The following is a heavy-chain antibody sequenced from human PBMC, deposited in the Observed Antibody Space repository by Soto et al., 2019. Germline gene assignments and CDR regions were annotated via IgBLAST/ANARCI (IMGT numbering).Heavy chain of an antibody. J-gene: IGHJ6*02. V-gene: IGHV5-10-1*01. CDR1: GYSFTSYW. Sequence: PGESLKISCKGSGYSFTSYWISWVRQMPGRGLEWMGRIDPSDSYTNYSPSFQGHVTISADKSISTAYLQWSSLKASDTAMYYCARQQGFNSSPLRVYYYGMDVWGQGTTVTVSS. CDR2: IDPSDSYT. D-gene: IGHD6-6*01. CDR3: ARQQGFNSSPLRVYYYGMDV.